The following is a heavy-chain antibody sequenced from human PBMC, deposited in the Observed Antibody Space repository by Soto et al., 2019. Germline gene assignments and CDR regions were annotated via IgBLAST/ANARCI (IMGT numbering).Heavy chain of an antibody. D-gene: IGHD3-16*01. CDR3: ARGPYYDLIWNYYYMDV. CDR2: IYYSGST. V-gene: IGHV4-59*08. Sequence: QVQLQESGPGLVKPSETLSLSCNVSGGSISGHYWSWVRQTPGKGLVWIGYIYYSGSTNYNPSLKSRVTISVDTSKNHFSLRLTSVTAADTAVYYCARGPYYDLIWNYYYMDVWGKGTTVTVSS. CDR1: GGSISGHY. J-gene: IGHJ6*03.